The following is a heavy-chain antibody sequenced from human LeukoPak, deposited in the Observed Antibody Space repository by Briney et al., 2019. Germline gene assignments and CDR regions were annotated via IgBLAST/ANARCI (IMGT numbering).Heavy chain of an antibody. D-gene: IGHD2-2*01. CDR1: GFDFSDYA. CDR2: ISYDGDDQ. CDR3: ARDPGSASYFDY. Sequence: GGSLRLSCVASGFDFSDYAMHWVRQAPGKGLEWVALISYDGDDQYYADSVKGRFTFSRENSKNTLFLQMDALRPDDTAVYFCARDPGSASYFDYWGQGILVAVSS. V-gene: IGHV3-30-3*01. J-gene: IGHJ4*02.